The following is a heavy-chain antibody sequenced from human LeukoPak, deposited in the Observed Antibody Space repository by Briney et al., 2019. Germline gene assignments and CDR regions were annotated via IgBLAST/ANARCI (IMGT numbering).Heavy chain of an antibody. Sequence: GGSLRLSCAASGFIFRIYGMHWVRQGPGQGLEWVAHRKQDGSEKYYVDSVKGRFTISRDNAKNSLYLQMSSLRAEDTAVYYCVKVAWTVAGPYWGQGTLVTVSS. J-gene: IGHJ4*02. CDR1: GFIFRIYG. CDR3: VKVAWTVAGPY. V-gene: IGHV3-7*05. D-gene: IGHD6-19*01. CDR2: RKQDGSEK.